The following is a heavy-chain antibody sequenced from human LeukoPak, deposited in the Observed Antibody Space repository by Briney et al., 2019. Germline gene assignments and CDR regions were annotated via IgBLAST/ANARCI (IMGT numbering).Heavy chain of an antibody. CDR1: GGSISSYY. D-gene: IGHD1-26*01. CDR3: ARSFLGDWYFDL. V-gene: IGHV4-59*01. CDR2: IYYSGST. Sequence: PSETLPLTCTVSGGSISSYYWSWIRQPPGMGLEWIGCIYYSGSTNYNPSLKSRVTISVDTSKDQFSLRLTSVTAADTAVYYCARSFLGDWYFDLWGRGTLVTVSS. J-gene: IGHJ2*01.